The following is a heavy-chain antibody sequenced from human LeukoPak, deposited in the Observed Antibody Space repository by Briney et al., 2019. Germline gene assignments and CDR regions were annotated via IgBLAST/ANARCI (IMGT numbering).Heavy chain of an antibody. J-gene: IGHJ6*03. Sequence: KPSQTLSLTCTVSGGSISSGSYYWSWIRQPPGKRLEWIGYVFYSGSTNYSPSLKSRVTMSVDTSKNQFSLKLSSVTAADTAVYYCARALAGYNYSSPINYHYYYYMDVWGNGATVTVSS. CDR2: VFYSGST. CDR3: ARALAGYNYSSPINYHYYYYMDV. V-gene: IGHV4-61*01. CDR1: GGSISSGSYY. D-gene: IGHD5-18*01.